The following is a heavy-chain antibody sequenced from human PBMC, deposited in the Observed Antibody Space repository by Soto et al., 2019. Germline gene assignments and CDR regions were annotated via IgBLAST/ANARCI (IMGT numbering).Heavy chain of an antibody. CDR2: INPSGGST. D-gene: IGHD3-22*01. CDR3: GRASDYYDSSGYSPIDY. CDR1: GYTFTNYY. Sequence: ASVKVSCKASGYTFTNYYMHWVRQAPGQGLEWMGIINPSGGSTNYAQRFQGRVTMTRDTSTSTVYMELSSLRSEDTAVYYCGRASDYYDSSGYSPIDYWGQGTLVTVSS. V-gene: IGHV1-46*01. J-gene: IGHJ4*02.